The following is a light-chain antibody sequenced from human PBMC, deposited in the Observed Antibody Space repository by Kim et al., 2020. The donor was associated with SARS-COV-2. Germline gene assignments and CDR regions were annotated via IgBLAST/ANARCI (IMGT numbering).Light chain of an antibody. V-gene: IGKV1-33*01. CDR1: HDIINS. J-gene: IGKJ2*01. CDR3: QHSDFPHYT. Sequence: DIQMTQSPSSLSASVGDRVTITCQASHDIINSLNSYQQKPGKAPKLLIYDASNLETGVPTRFSASGAGSDFTLTINTLLPEDFATYYCQHSDFPHYTFGQGTKLEI. CDR2: DAS.